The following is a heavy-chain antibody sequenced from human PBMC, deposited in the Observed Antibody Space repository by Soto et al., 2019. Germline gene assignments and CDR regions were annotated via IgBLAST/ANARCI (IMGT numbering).Heavy chain of an antibody. Sequence: QVQLVQSGAEVKKPGSSVKVSCKASGGTFSSYAISWVRQAPGQGLEWMGGIIPIFGTANYAQKFQGRVTSTADESTSKAYMELSSLRSEDTAVYYCGIAARPYYYNGMDVWGQGTTGTVSS. CDR3: GIAARPYYYNGMDV. CDR1: GGTFSSYA. V-gene: IGHV1-69*01. J-gene: IGHJ6*02. CDR2: IIPIFGTA. D-gene: IGHD6-6*01.